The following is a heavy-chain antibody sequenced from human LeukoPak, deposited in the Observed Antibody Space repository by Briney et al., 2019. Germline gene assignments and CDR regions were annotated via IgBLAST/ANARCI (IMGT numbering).Heavy chain of an antibody. Sequence: PSETLSLTCAVYGGSFSGYYWSWIRQPPGKGLEWIGEINHSGSTNYNPSLKSRVTISVDTSKNQFSLKLSSVTAAGTAVYYCARLEMVVTAITRFDYWGQGTLVTVSS. D-gene: IGHD2-21*02. CDR1: GGSFSGYY. J-gene: IGHJ4*02. V-gene: IGHV4-34*01. CDR3: ARLEMVVTAITRFDY. CDR2: INHSGST.